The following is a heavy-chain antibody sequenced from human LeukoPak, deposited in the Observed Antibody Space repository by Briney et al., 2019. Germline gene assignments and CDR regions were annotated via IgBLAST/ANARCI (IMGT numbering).Heavy chain of an antibody. J-gene: IGHJ4*02. V-gene: IGHV4-4*09. CDR1: GGSISDYY. D-gene: IGHD6-6*01. CDR2: IYTSGST. Sequence: SETLSLTCTVSGGSISDYYWSWVRQPPGKGLEWLGYIYTSGSTNYNPSLKSRVTISADTSKNQFSLKLNSMTAADTAVYYCARSYSSSSYFDYWGQGTLVTVSS. CDR3: ARSYSSSSYFDY.